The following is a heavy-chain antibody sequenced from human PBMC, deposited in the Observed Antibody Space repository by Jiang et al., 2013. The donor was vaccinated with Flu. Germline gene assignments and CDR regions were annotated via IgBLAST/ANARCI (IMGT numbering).Heavy chain of an antibody. V-gene: IGHV4-39*01. Sequence: GSGLVKPSETLSLTCTVSGGSISSSSYYWGWIRQPPGKGLEWIGSIYYSGSTYYNPSLKSRVTISVDTSKNQFSLKLSSVTAADTAVYYCATRNYYGMDVWGQGTTVTVSS. J-gene: IGHJ6*02. CDR3: ATRNYYGMDV. CDR1: GGSISSSSYY. CDR2: IYYSGST.